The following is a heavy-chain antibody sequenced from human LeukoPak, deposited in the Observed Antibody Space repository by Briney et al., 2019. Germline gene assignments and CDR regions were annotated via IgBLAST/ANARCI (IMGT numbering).Heavy chain of an antibody. D-gene: IGHD6-13*01. J-gene: IGHJ4*02. CDR2: MNPNSGNT. V-gene: IGHV1-8*01. Sequence: GASVKVSCKASGYTFTSYDINWVRQATGQGLEWMGWMNPNSGNTGYAQKFQGRVTITTDESTSTAYMELSSLRSEDTAVYYCARERIATASAGDYWGQGTLVTVSS. CDR3: ARERIATASAGDY. CDR1: GYTFTSYD.